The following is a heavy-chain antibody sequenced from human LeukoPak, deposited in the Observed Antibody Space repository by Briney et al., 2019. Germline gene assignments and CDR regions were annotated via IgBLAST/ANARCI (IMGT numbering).Heavy chain of an antibody. Sequence: SETLSLTCAVYGGSFSGYYWSWIRQPPGKGLEWIGEINHSGSTNYNPSLKSRVTISVDTSKNQFSLKLSSVTAADTAVYYCARGRSLGLAKVRYYFDYWGQGTLVTVSS. CDR2: INHSGST. J-gene: IGHJ4*02. D-gene: IGHD3-16*01. CDR1: GGSFSGYY. CDR3: ARGRSLGLAKVRYYFDY. V-gene: IGHV4-34*01.